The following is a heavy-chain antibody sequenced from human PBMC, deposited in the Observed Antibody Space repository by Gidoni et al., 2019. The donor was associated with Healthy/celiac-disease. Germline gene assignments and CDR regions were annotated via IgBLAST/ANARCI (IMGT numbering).Heavy chain of an antibody. V-gene: IGHV4-38-2*01. CDR1: GYSISSGYY. CDR3: ARVGIAVAGFFNY. CDR2: IYHSGST. Sequence: QVQLQESGPGLVKPLETLSLTCAVSGYSISSGYYWGWIRQPPGKGLEWIGSIYHSGSTYYKPSVKSRVTISVDTSKNQFSLKLSSVTAADTAVYYCARVGIAVAGFFNYWGQGTLVTVSS. D-gene: IGHD6-19*01. J-gene: IGHJ4*02.